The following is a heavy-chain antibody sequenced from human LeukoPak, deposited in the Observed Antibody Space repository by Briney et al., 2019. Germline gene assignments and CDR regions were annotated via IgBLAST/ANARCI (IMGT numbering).Heavy chain of an antibody. CDR3: ARAQQQLVDDAFDI. CDR1: GYTFTIYD. J-gene: IGHJ3*02. CDR2: MNPNSGNT. D-gene: IGHD6-13*01. Sequence: ASVKVSCKASGYTFTIYDINWVRQATGQGLEWMGWMNPNSGNTGYAQKFQGRVTMTRNTSISTAYMELSSLRSEDTAVYYCARAQQQLVDDAFDIWGQGTMVTVSS. V-gene: IGHV1-8*01.